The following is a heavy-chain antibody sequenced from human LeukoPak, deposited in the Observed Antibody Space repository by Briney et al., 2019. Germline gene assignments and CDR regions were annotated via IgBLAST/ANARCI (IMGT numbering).Heavy chain of an antibody. V-gene: IGHV3-74*01. CDR2: INEDGSTT. CDR3: ARGYGSSRGWY. J-gene: IGHJ4*02. Sequence: GGSLRLSCAASGFTFSSNWMHWVRQAPGKGLVWVSRINEDGSTTNYADSVKGRSTIFRDNAKNTLYLQMNSLRAEDTAVYYCARGYGSSRGWYWGQGTLVTVSS. CDR1: GFTFSSNW. D-gene: IGHD6-6*01.